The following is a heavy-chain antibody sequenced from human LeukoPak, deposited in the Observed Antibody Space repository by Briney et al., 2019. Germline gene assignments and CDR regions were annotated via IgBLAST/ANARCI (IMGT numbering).Heavy chain of an antibody. D-gene: IGHD3-22*01. CDR2: IRSTSSTM. CDR3: ARGSTYYDSSGQVPFDY. CDR1: GFTLSDYY. J-gene: IGHJ4*02. V-gene: IGHV3-48*02. Sequence: GGSLRLSCAASGFTLSDYYMNWVRQAPGKGLEWVSYIRSTSSTMYYADSVKGRFTISRDNAKNSLYLQMNSLRDEDTAVYYCARGSTYYDSSGQVPFDYWGQGTLVTVSS.